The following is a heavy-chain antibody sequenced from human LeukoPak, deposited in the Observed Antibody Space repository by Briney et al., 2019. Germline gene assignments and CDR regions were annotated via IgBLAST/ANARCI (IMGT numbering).Heavy chain of an antibody. J-gene: IGHJ6*03. CDR3: ARDGLDIVVVPAGDYYYYYYMDV. D-gene: IGHD2-2*03. Sequence: GGSLRLSCAASGFTFSSYWMSWVRQAPGKGLEWVANIKQDGSEKYYVDSVKGRFTISRDNAKNSLYLQMNSLRAEDTAVYYCARDGLDIVVVPAGDYYYYYYMDVWGKGTTVTVSS. CDR2: IKQDGSEK. CDR1: GFTFSSYW. V-gene: IGHV3-7*01.